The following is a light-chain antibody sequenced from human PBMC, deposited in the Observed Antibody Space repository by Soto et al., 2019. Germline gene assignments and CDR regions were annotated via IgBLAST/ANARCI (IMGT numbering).Light chain of an antibody. CDR3: AAWDDSLSGYV. Sequence: QSVLTQPPSASGTPGQRVTISCSGSSSNIGSNYVYWYQQLPGTAPKLLIYSNNQRPSGVPDRFSASKSGASASLAISGVRSEDEADYYCAAWDDSLSGYVFGTGTKVTVL. J-gene: IGLJ1*01. V-gene: IGLV1-47*02. CDR2: SNN. CDR1: SSNIGSNY.